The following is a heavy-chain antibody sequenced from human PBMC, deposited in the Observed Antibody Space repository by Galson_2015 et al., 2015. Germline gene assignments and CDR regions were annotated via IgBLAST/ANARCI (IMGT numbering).Heavy chain of an antibody. CDR2: VGTDDT. CDR1: GITFSIYG. D-gene: IGHD3/OR15-3a*01. V-gene: IGHV3-23*01. Sequence: SLRLSCAASGITFSIYGMTWVRRPPGKGLEWVSSVGTDDTYYADSVKGRFTISRDNYEGMLYLQMSSLRDEDTAMYYCVKDRVAGNGLWDAFDIWGQGTMVTVSS. J-gene: IGHJ3*02. CDR3: VKDRVAGNGLWDAFDI.